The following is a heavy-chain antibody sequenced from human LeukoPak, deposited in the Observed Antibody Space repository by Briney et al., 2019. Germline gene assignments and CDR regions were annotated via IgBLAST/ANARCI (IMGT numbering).Heavy chain of an antibody. CDR2: IDPSDSYT. V-gene: IGHV5-10-1*01. Sequence: GESLRISCKGSGYSFTSYWISWVRQMPGKGLEWMGRIDPSDSYTNYSPSFQGHVTISAGKSISTAYLQWSSLKASDTAMYYCARHTYYDILTGYWESPYYFDYWGQGTLVTVSS. CDR3: ARHTYYDILTGYWESPYYFDY. CDR1: GYSFTSYW. D-gene: IGHD3-9*01. J-gene: IGHJ4*02.